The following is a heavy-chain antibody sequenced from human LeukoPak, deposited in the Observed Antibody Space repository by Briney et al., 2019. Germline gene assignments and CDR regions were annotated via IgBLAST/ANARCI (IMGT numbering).Heavy chain of an antibody. D-gene: IGHD3-22*01. V-gene: IGHV6-1*01. Sequence: SQTLSLTCAISGDSVSSNSAAWNWIRQSPSRGLEWLGRTYYRSKWYNDYAVSVKSRITINPDTSKNQFSLQLNSVTPEDTAVYYCARGYYYDSNGYPYYYMDVWGKGTTVTISS. CDR2: TYYRSKWYN. CDR1: GDSVSSNSAA. J-gene: IGHJ6*03. CDR3: ARGYYYDSNGYPYYYMDV.